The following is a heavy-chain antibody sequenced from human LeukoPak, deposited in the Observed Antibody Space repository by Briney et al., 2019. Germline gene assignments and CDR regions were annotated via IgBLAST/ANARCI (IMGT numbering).Heavy chain of an antibody. V-gene: IGHV3-23*01. CDR1: GFTFSSYA. J-gene: IGHJ4*02. D-gene: IGHD3-9*01. Sequence: GGSPRLFCAASGFTFSSYAMSWVRQAPGKGLEWVSAISGSGGSTYYADSVKGRFTISRDNSKNTLYLQKNSLRAEDTAVYYCAKDMRFDWTPYYFDYWGQGTLVTVSS. CDR2: ISGSGGST. CDR3: AKDMRFDWTPYYFDY.